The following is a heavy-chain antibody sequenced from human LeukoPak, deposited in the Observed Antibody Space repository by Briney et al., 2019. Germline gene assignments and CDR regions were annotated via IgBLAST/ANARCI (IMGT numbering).Heavy chain of an antibody. V-gene: IGHV3-30*02. CDR1: GFTFNNYG. CDR3: ARGVIYSGYDYNY. CDR2: IRYDGSNK. J-gene: IGHJ4*02. Sequence: GGSLRLSCAASGFTFNNYGMHWVRQAPGKGLEWVAFIRYDGSNKYYADSVKGRFTISRDNSKNTLYLQMNSLRAEDTAVYYCARGVIYSGYDYNYWGQGTLVTVSS. D-gene: IGHD5-12*01.